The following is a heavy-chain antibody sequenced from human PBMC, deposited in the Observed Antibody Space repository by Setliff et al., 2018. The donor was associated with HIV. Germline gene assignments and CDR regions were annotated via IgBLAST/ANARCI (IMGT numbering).Heavy chain of an antibody. CDR1: GGSINSTSYY. D-gene: IGHD2-2*01. CDR3: ARDHCSSSGCYEYSYYGMDV. Sequence: SETLSLTCTVSGGSINSTSYYWGWSRQPPGNGLEWIGSIYHTGSTYYKPSLKSRVTISVDTSKNQFSLRLSSVAAGDTAVYYCARDHCSSSGCYEYSYYGMDVWGQGTTVTVSS. V-gene: IGHV4-39*02. CDR2: IYHTGST. J-gene: IGHJ6*02.